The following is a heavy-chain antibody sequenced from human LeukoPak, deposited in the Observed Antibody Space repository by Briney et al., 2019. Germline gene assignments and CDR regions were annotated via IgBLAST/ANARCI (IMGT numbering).Heavy chain of an antibody. CDR2: IYYSGST. CDR3: ATLIVVVPAAMSFGWFDP. D-gene: IGHD2-2*01. CDR1: GYSISSGCY. V-gene: IGHV4-38-2*02. Sequence: PSETLSLTCTASGYSISSGCYWGWIRQPPGKGLEWIGSIYYSGSTYYNPSLKSRVTISVDTSKHQFSLKLSSVTAADTAVYYCATLIVVVPAAMSFGWFDPWGQGTLVIVSS. J-gene: IGHJ5*02.